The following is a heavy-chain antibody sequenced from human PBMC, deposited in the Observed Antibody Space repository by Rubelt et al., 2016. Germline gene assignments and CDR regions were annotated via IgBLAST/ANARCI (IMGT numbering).Heavy chain of an antibody. V-gene: IGHV4-4*07. J-gene: IGHJ5*02. CDR2: MYISGNM. CDR1: GGSISSYY. D-gene: IGHD3-16*01. Sequence: QVQLQESGPGLVKASETLALTCTVTGGSISSYYWSWIRQPAGKGLEWIGRMYISGNMNYNPSCKSRVASAVAKSKKQVSRKRMGVKAAGTAGYCCARDRLGDETWGQRSLVTVSS. CDR3: ARDRLGDET.